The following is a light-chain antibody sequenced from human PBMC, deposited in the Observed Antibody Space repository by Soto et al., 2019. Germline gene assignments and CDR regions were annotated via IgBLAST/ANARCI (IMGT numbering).Light chain of an antibody. V-gene: IGKV3-15*01. J-gene: IGKJ1*01. CDR1: QSVSNN. CDR2: GAS. Sequence: DIVWTQSPATLSLSPGERATLSCRASQSVSNNLTWYQKKPGHPPRLLIYGASTEATNIPTRFSGSGSGTDCTLTISSLQSEDFAVYYCHQYNSWPCTFGQGTKVEIK. CDR3: HQYNSWPCT.